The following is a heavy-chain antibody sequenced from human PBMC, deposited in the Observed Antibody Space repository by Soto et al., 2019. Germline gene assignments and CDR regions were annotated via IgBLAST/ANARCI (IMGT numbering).Heavy chain of an antibody. V-gene: IGHV3-21*01. D-gene: IGHD6-13*01. Sequence: GGSLRLSCAASGFTFSSYSMNWVRQAPGKGLDWVSSISSSSSSIYYADSVKGRFTISRDNTKNSLFLQMNSLRAEDTAVYYCARGAHSSSWFFLDYWGQGALVTVSS. J-gene: IGHJ4*02. CDR1: GFTFSSYS. CDR2: ISSSSSSI. CDR3: ARGAHSSSWFFLDY.